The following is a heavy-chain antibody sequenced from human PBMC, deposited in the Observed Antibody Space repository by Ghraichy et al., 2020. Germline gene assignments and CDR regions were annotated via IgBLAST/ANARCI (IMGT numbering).Heavy chain of an antibody. CDR3: ARDIFGGSGFA. J-gene: IGHJ5*02. D-gene: IGHD6-19*01. CDR1: GGSISGYY. CDR2: IHYSGST. Sequence: SETLSLTCTISGGSISGYYWSWIRQPPGKGLAWIGYIHYSGSTKYNPSLKSRVTISADTSKNQVSLKLNSVTAADTAVYYCARDIFGGSGFAWGQGTLVTVSS. V-gene: IGHV4-59*01.